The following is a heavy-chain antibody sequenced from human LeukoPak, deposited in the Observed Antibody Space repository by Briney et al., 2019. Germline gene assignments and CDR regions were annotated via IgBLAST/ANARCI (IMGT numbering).Heavy chain of an antibody. J-gene: IGHJ2*01. D-gene: IGHD4-17*01. Sequence: GGSLRLSCAASGFTFSIYWVHWVRQAPGKGLVWVSSINSDGSSTSYADSVKGRFTISRDNAKNTLYLQMNTLRAEDTAVYYCATVLRGFDLWGRGTLVTVSS. V-gene: IGHV3-74*01. CDR3: ATVLRGFDL. CDR1: GFTFSIYW. CDR2: INSDGSST.